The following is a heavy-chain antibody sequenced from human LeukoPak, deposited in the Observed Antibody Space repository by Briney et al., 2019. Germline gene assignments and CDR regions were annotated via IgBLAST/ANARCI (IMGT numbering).Heavy chain of an antibody. CDR3: ARDLDYYQDYGSGSYYWFDP. CDR2: ISAYNGNT. V-gene: IGHV1-18*04. J-gene: IGHJ5*02. CDR1: GYTFTSYG. D-gene: IGHD3-10*01. Sequence: ASVKVSCKASGYTFTSYGICWVRQAPGQGLEWMGWISAYNGNTNYAQKLQGRVTMATDISTSTAYMELRSLRSDDTAVYYCARDLDYYQDYGSGSYYWFDPWGQGTLVTVSS.